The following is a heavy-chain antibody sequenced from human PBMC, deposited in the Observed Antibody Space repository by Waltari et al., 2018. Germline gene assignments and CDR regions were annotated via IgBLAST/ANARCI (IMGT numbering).Heavy chain of an antibody. J-gene: IGHJ4*02. V-gene: IGHV3-7*04. Sequence: EVQLVESGGGLVQPGGSLRRSCAASGFTFSNFWMSWARQVPGKGLEWVAKLNQDGSGEYYVDYVKGRFTISRDNAKNSLYLQMNSLRAEDTAVYYCQRGDYWGQGTLVTVSS. CDR2: LNQDGSGE. CDR1: GFTFSNFW. CDR3: QRGDY.